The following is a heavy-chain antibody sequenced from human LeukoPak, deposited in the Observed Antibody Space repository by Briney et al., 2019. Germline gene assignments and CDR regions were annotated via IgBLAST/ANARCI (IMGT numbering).Heavy chain of an antibody. V-gene: IGHV4-59*01. Sequence: SETLSLTCTVSGGSISSYYWSWIRQPPGKGLEWIGYIYYSGSTNYSPSLKSRVTISVDTSKNQFSLKLSSVTAADTAVYYCARTRGWYNYYYYYMDVWGKGTTVTVSS. CDR2: IYYSGST. D-gene: IGHD6-19*01. CDR3: ARTRGWYNYYYYYMDV. CDR1: GGSISSYY. J-gene: IGHJ6*03.